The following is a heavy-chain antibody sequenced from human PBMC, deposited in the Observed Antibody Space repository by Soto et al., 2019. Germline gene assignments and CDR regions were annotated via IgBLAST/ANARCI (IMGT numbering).Heavy chain of an antibody. CDR1: GFTFSSYG. D-gene: IGHD5-12*01. CDR3: ARDTLQLDGYMYYFDY. J-gene: IGHJ4*02. CDR2: IWYDGSNK. Sequence: GWSLRLSCAASGFTFSSYGMHWVRQAPGKGLEWVAVIWYDGSNKYYADSVKGRFTTSRDNSKNTLYLQMNSLRAEDTAVYYCARDTLQLDGYMYYFDYWGQGTMGTVSS. V-gene: IGHV3-33*01.